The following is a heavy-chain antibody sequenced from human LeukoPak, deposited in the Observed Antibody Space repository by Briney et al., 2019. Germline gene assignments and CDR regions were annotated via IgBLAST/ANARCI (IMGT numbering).Heavy chain of an antibody. D-gene: IGHD3-10*01. CDR2: INPSGGST. Sequence: GASVKVSCKSSGYTFTSYYMYWVRQAPGQGLEWMGIINPSGGSTSYEQKFQGRVTMTRATSTSTVYMELSSLRSEATAVYYCARDSGMVRGTVDYWGQGTLVTVSS. V-gene: IGHV1-46*01. CDR1: GYTFTSYY. J-gene: IGHJ4*02. CDR3: ARDSGMVRGTVDY.